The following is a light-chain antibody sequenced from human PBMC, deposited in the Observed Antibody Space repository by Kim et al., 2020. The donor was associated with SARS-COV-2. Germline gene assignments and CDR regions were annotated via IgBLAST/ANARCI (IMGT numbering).Light chain of an antibody. Sequence: PGDRATLSCRASQSVRKYLAWYQQRPGQAPRLLMFDVSTRATGIPARFTGSGFGTDFTLTISSLEPEDFALYYCHQRNTREGTFGPGTKVDIK. CDR3: HQRNTREGT. V-gene: IGKV3-11*01. J-gene: IGKJ3*01. CDR1: QSVRKY. CDR2: DVS.